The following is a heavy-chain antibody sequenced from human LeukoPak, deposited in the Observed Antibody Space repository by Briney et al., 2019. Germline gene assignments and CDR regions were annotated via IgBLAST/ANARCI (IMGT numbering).Heavy chain of an antibody. Sequence: GGSLRLSCAASGFTFSSYAMSWVRQAPGKGLEWVSAISGSGGSTYYADSVKGRFTISRDNAKNSLYLQMNSLRAEDTAVYYCARGGSSDAFDIWGQGTMVTVSS. D-gene: IGHD3-16*01. J-gene: IGHJ3*02. CDR1: GFTFSSYA. V-gene: IGHV3-23*01. CDR2: ISGSGGST. CDR3: ARGGSSDAFDI.